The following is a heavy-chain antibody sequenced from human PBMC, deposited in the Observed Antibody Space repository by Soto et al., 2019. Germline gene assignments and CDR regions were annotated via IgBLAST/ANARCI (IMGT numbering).Heavy chain of an antibody. CDR1: GGSISSTSYY. Sequence: QLQLQGSGPGLVKPSETLSLTCTVSGGSISSTSYYWGWIRQPAGKRLEWIGSVYYSGNTYYNPSPKRRVPISIDTPKNQFSLRLNSVTAADTALYYCARLVVAGTRSVYWGQGILVTVSS. V-gene: IGHV4-39*01. CDR2: VYYSGNT. J-gene: IGHJ4*02. CDR3: ARLVVAGTRSVY. D-gene: IGHD6-19*01.